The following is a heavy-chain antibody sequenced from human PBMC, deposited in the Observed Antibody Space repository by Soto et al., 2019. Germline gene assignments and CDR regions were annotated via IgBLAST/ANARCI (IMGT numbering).Heavy chain of an antibody. CDR2: IYYSGST. Sequence: PSETLSLTCTVSVGSVSSGSYYWSWIRQPPGKGLEWIGYIYYSGSTNYNPSLKSRVTISVDTSKNQFSLKLSSVTAADTAVYYCARAQPTDYDILTGYYGDFFGMGVWGQGTTVTVSS. CDR1: VGSVSSGSYY. D-gene: IGHD3-9*01. V-gene: IGHV4-61*01. CDR3: ARAQPTDYDILTGYYGDFFGMGV. J-gene: IGHJ6*02.